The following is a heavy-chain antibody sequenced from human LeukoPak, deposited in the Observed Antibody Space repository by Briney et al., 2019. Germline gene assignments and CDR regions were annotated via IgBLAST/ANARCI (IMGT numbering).Heavy chain of an antibody. J-gene: IGHJ4*02. CDR1: GFTFSSYS. CDR2: ISSSSSYI. Sequence: GGSLRLSCAASGFTFSSYSMNWVRQAPGNGLEWVSSISSSSSYIYYADSVKGRFTISRDNAKNSLYLQMNSLRAEDTAVYYCARDSAVAAPEPLDYWGQGTLVTVSS. V-gene: IGHV3-21*01. D-gene: IGHD6-19*01. CDR3: ARDSAVAAPEPLDY.